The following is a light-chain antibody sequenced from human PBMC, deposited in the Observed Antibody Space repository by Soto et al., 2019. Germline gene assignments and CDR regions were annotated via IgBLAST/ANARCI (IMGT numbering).Light chain of an antibody. CDR1: SSDVGGYNF. V-gene: IGLV2-14*01. CDR2: EVS. Sequence: QSALTQPASVSGSPGQSITISCTGTSSDVGGYNFVSWCQQHPGKAPKLMIYEVSNRPSGVSNRFSGSKSGNTASLTISGLQAEDEADYYCNSYTSSRTLVFGGGTKVTVL. J-gene: IGLJ3*02. CDR3: NSYTSSRTLV.